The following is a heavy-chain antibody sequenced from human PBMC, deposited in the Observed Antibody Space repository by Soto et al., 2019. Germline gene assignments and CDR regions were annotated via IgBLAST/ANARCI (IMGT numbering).Heavy chain of an antibody. D-gene: IGHD6-6*01. CDR3: ACDRPLYVMDV. CDR1: GGSISSGDYY. CDR2: IYYSGST. J-gene: IGHJ6*02. V-gene: IGHV4-30-4*01. Sequence: SETLSLTCTVSGGSISSGDYYWSWIRQPPGKGLEWIGYIYYSGSTYYNPSPKSRVTISVDTSKNQFSLKLSSVTAADTAVYYCACDRPLYVMDVWAQGTTVTVSS.